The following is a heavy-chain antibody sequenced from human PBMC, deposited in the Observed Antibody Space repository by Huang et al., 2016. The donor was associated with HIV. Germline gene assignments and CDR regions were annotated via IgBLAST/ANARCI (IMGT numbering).Heavy chain of an antibody. J-gene: IGHJ3*01. CDR1: NGSISAHY. Sequence: QLHLQESGPGLVKPSETLSLTCTVTNGSISAHYWTWLRQSPGKGLEWIGNIYYSGSTTYNPSLKRRVELSSDTSKGHFSLRLSSLTAADTAIYYCARILMDRGVVYDAFDVWGQGTLIFVSS. CDR3: ARILMDRGVVYDAFDV. V-gene: IGHV4-59*11. D-gene: IGHD3-10*01. CDR2: IYYSGST.